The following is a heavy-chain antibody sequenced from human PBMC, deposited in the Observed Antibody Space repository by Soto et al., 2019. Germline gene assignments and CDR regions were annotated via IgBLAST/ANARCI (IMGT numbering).Heavy chain of an antibody. D-gene: IGHD6-19*01. CDR3: ARAVAVPADFDY. CDR1: GYTFTGYA. CDR2: INAGNGNT. J-gene: IGHJ4*02. V-gene: IGHV1-3*05. Sequence: QVQLVQSGAEEKKPGASVKVSCKASGYTFTGYAMHWVRQAPGQRLEWMGWINAGNGNTKYSQKFQGRVTITRDTSASTAYMELRSLRSEDTAVYYCARAVAVPADFDYWGQGPLVTVSS.